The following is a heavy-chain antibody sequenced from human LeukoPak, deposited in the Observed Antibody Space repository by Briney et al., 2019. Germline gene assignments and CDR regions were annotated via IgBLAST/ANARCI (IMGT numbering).Heavy chain of an antibody. J-gene: IGHJ4*02. CDR1: GYTFTGYY. CDR2: INPNSGGT. Sequence: ASVKVSCKASGYTFTGYYMHWVRQAPGQGLEWMGWINPNSGGTNYAQKFQGWVTMTRDTSISTAYMELSRLRSDDTAVYYCAKSRYGGNSDFDYWGQGTLVTVSS. D-gene: IGHD4-23*01. CDR3: AKSRYGGNSDFDY. V-gene: IGHV1-2*04.